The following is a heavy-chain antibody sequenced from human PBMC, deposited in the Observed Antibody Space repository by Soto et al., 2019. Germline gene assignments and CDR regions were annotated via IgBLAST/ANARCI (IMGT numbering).Heavy chain of an antibody. CDR3: ATFSAHSMFDISSAPDS. V-gene: IGHV3-23*01. Sequence: EMQLLESGGGLVQPGGSLRLSCAASGFAFSNYALTWVRQAPGKGLEWVSTISGSGGNTFYADSVKGRFTISRDNSNTMYLQMHSLRVEDTAVYLCATFSAHSMFDISSAPDSWGRGTLVTFSA. D-gene: IGHD3-10*02. CDR1: GFAFSNYA. CDR2: ISGSGGNT. J-gene: IGHJ4*02.